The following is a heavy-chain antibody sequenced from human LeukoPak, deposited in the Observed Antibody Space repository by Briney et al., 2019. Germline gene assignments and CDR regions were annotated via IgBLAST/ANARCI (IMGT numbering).Heavy chain of an antibody. Sequence: PSETLSLTCTVSGGSVSSGSYYWSWIRQPPGKGLEWIGSIYYSGSTYYNPSLKSRVIISVDTSKNQFSLKLSSVTAADTAVYYCTSSHYDSSGSAGYWGQGTLVTVSS. CDR1: GGSVSSGSYY. CDR2: IYYSGST. V-gene: IGHV4-39*01. D-gene: IGHD3-22*01. J-gene: IGHJ4*02. CDR3: TSSHYDSSGSAGY.